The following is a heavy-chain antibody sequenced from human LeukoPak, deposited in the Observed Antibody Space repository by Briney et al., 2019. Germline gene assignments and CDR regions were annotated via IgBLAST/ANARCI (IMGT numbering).Heavy chain of an antibody. J-gene: IGHJ6*02. D-gene: IGHD3-10*01. V-gene: IGHV3-23*01. CDR2: IRGTDTNT. CDR1: GFTFGSFT. CDR3: AKAGFYYGSGNMSPLGIGYFTMDV. Sequence: GGSLRLSCAVSGFTFGSFTMSWVRQAPGRSLEWVSAIRGTDTNTYYADSVRGRFTISRDNSNNTLFLQMNGLRAEDTAVYYCAKAGFYYGSGNMSPLGIGYFTMDVWGQGTTVTVSS.